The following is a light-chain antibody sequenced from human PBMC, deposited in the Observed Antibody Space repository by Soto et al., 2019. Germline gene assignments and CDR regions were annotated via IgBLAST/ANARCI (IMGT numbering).Light chain of an antibody. Sequence: DIVMIQSPVSLSVTPGESASISCRSTQSLLHSNGHNYLDWYLQQPGQSPQLLIFLGSNRASGVTDRFNGSGSGTDFTPKISRVEAGDVGVYYCMQALQTPQLTFGGGTKVEIK. CDR3: MQALQTPQLT. V-gene: IGKV2-28*01. CDR2: LGS. J-gene: IGKJ4*01. CDR1: QSLLHSNGHNY.